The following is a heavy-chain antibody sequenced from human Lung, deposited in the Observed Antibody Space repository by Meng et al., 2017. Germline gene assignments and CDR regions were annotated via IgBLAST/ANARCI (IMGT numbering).Heavy chain of an antibody. CDR3: ARDEDISAAGKLFGDY. D-gene: IGHD6-13*01. CDR2: INPKSGDT. V-gene: IGHV1-2*06. J-gene: IGHJ4*02. CDR1: GYTFPDYW. Sequence: QGQLGQSGAGVKKPGAPGKGACKASGYTFPDYWLHWVRRAPGQGLEWMGRINPKSGDTHYAQRFQGRVTMTGDTSISTAYMELSGLRSDDTAMYYCARDEDISAAGKLFGDYWGQGTLVTVSS.